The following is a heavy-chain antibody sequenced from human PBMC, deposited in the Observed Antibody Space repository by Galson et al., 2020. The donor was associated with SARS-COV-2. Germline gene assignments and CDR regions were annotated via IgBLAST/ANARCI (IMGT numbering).Heavy chain of an antibody. CDR3: ARVGDMATTPDRYCYYGLDG. CDR2: ISAGSTYI. J-gene: IGHJ6*02. Sequence: GGSLRLSCAASGFPFRSYSLNWVRQAPGKGLEWVSSISAGSTYIYYADSVKGRFIMSRDNAKNSLYLQMNNLRAEDTAVYYCARVGDMATTPDRYCYYGLDGWGQGTTVTVSS. V-gene: IGHV3-21*01. D-gene: IGHD3-16*01. CDR1: GFPFRSYS.